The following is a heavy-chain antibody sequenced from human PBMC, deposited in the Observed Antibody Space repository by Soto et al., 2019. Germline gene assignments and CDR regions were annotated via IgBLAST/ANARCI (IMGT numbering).Heavy chain of an antibody. V-gene: IGHV4-59*01. Sequence: QVQLQESGPGLVKPSETLSLTCTVSGGSISSYYWSWIRQPPGKGLEWIGYIYYSGSTNYNPSLKSRVTISVDTSKNQFSLKLSSVTAADTAVYYCAGVPSGYSYGYYYYYYMDVWGKGTTVTVSS. J-gene: IGHJ6*03. CDR1: GGSISSYY. CDR2: IYYSGST. CDR3: AGVPSGYSYGYYYYYYMDV. D-gene: IGHD5-18*01.